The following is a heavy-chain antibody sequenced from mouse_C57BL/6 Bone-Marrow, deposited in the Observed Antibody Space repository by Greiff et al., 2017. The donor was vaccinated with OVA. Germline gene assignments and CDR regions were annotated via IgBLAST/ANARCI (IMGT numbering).Heavy chain of an antibody. V-gene: IGHV5-4*01. CDR3: ARELTGTFAY. CDR1: GFTFSSYA. CDR2: ISDGGSYT. J-gene: IGHJ3*01. D-gene: IGHD4-1*01. Sequence: EVKLMESGGGLVKPGGSLKLSCAASGFTFSSYAMSWVRQTPEKRLEWVATISDGGSYTYYPDNVKGRFTISRDSAKNNLYLQMSHLKSEDTAMYYCARELTGTFAYWGQGTLVTVSA.